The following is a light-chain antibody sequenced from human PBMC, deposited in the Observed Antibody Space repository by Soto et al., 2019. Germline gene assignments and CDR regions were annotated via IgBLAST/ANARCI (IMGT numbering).Light chain of an antibody. CDR2: DAS. Sequence: EIVMTQSPATLSVSPGERATLSCRASQSVSSNLAWNQQKPGQAPRLLIYDASNRATGIPARFSGSGSGTDFTLTISSLQPEDVATYYCQKYDSAPTFGPGTKVDIK. J-gene: IGKJ1*01. CDR1: QSVSSN. V-gene: IGKV3D-15*01. CDR3: QKYDSAPT.